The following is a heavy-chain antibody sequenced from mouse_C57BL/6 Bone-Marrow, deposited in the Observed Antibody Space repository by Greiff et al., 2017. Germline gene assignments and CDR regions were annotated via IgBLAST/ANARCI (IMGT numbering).Heavy chain of an antibody. CDR2: IYPRSGNT. J-gene: IGHJ4*01. V-gene: IGHV1-81*01. CDR3: ARTGGLYAMDY. Sequence: QVQLKQSGAELARPGASVKLSCKASGYTFTSYGISWVKQRTGQGLEWIGEIYPRSGNTYYNEKFKGKATLTADKSSSTAYMELRSLTSENSAVYFCARTGGLYAMDYWGQGTSVTVSS. CDR1: GYTFTSYG.